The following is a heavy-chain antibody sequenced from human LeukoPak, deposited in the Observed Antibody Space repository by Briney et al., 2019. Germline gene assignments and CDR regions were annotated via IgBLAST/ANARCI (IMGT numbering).Heavy chain of an antibody. D-gene: IGHD1-26*01. Sequence: GGSLRLSCAASGVTLSSYAMSWARQAPGKGLECVSGISSSGSGGNTYYADSVKGRFTISRDSSKNTLFLHMNTLRAEDTAIYYCAKDRTVGASYWYFDLWGRGTLVPVSS. CDR3: AKDRTVGASYWYFDL. V-gene: IGHV3-23*01. CDR2: ISSSGSGGNT. CDR1: GVTLSSYA. J-gene: IGHJ2*01.